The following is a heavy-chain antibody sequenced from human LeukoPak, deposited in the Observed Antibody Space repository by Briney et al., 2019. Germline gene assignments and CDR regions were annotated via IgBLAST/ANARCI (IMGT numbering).Heavy chain of an antibody. CDR2: INHSGST. CDR3: ARGIVRQKRRCSSTSCYRKGPYFDY. J-gene: IGHJ4*02. Sequence: SETLSLTCAVYGGSFSGYYWSWIRQPPGKGREWIGEINHSGSTNYNPSLKSRVTISVDTSKKQFSLKLSSVTAADTAVYYCARGIVRQKRRCSSTSCYRKGPYFDYWGQGTLVTVSS. CDR1: GGSFSGYY. D-gene: IGHD2-2*01. V-gene: IGHV4-34*01.